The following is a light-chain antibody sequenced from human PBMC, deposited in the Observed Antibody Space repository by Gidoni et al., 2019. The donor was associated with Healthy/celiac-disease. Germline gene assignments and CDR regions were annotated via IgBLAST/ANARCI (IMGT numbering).Light chain of an antibody. V-gene: IGKV4-1*01. CDR3: QQYYSTPRT. J-gene: IGKJ1*01. CDR2: WAS. Sequence: DIVLTQSPDSLAVSLGERATINCKSSQSVLYSSNNKNYLAWYQKQPGQPPKLLIYWASTRESGVPDRFSGSGSGTDFTLTISSLQAEDVAVYYCQQYYSTPRTCXQXTKVEIK. CDR1: QSVLYSSNNKNY.